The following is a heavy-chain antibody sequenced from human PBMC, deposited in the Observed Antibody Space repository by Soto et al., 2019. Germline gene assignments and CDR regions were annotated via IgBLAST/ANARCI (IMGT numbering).Heavy chain of an antibody. CDR2: IIPIFGTA. J-gene: IGHJ4*02. Sequence: VQLVQSGAEVKKPGCWVKVSCKSSGCTLSSSAISWVRQAPEQGLEWMGGIIPIFGTANYEQQFQGRVTITADPSTGTDCLAVSSLRYEDTAVYYCARGPYSGYYLWRSDYWGPGTLVTVSS. V-gene: IGHV1-69*01. D-gene: IGHD5-12*01. CDR1: GCTLSSSA. CDR3: ARGPYSGYYLWRSDY.